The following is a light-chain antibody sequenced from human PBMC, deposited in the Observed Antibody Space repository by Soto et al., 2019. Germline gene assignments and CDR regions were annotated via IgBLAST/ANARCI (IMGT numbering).Light chain of an antibody. CDR3: AAWDDSLRGVV. J-gene: IGLJ2*01. V-gene: IGLV1-44*01. CDR1: ISNIGGNP. CDR2: TSN. Sequence: QSVLTQPPSASGTPGPRVPLSCSGGISNIGGNPVNWYQHVPESAPRLLIYTSNQRPSGVPDRFSGSKSGASASLAISGLQSEDEADYYCAAWDDSLRGVVFGGGTKLTVL.